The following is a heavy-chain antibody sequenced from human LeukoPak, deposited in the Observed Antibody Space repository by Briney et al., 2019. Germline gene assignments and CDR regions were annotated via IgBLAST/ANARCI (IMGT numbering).Heavy chain of an antibody. CDR3: ARLAPGLRFLEWLSGFDY. CDR1: GYSFTSYW. Sequence: ESLKISCKGSGYSFTSYWIGWVRQMPGKGLEWMGIIYPGDSDTRYSPPFQGQVTISADKSISTAYLQWSSLKASDTAMYYCARLAPGLRFLEWLSGFDYWGQGTLVTVSS. V-gene: IGHV5-51*01. D-gene: IGHD3-3*01. CDR2: IYPGDSDT. J-gene: IGHJ4*02.